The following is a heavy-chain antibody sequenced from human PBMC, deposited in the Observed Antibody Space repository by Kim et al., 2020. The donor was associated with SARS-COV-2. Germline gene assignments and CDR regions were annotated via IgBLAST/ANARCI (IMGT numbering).Heavy chain of an antibody. CDR3: ARTSSGYYAHFDY. Sequence: YNPSLRSRLSTSVDTSKNQSSLKLTSGTAADTAVYYCARTSSGYYAHFDYWGQGTLVTVSS. V-gene: IGHV4-31*02. J-gene: IGHJ4*02. D-gene: IGHD3-22*01.